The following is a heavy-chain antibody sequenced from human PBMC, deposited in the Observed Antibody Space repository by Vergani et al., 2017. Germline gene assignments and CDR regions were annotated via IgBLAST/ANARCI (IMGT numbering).Heavy chain of an antibody. CDR3: ARGVGDIVVVPAATYFDY. V-gene: IGHV4-39*07. D-gene: IGHD2-2*01. J-gene: IGHJ4*02. CDR1: GGSISSSSYY. CDR2: INHSGST. Sequence: QLQLQESGPGLVKPSETLSLTCTVSGGSISSSSYYWGWIRQPPGKGLEWIGEINHSGSTNYNPSLKSRVTISVDTSKNQFSLKLSSVTAADTAVYYCARGVGDIVVVPAATYFDYWGQGTLVTVSS.